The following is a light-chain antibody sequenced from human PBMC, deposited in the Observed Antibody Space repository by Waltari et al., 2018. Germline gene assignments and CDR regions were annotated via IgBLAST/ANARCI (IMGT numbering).Light chain of an antibody. CDR1: QDISNY. Sequence: DIQMTQSPSSLSASVGDRVTITCQASQDISNYLNLYQQKPRKAPKLLIYDASNLETGVPSRFSGSGSGTDFTFTISSLQPEDIATYYCQQYDNLPVFGPGTKVDIK. CDR2: DAS. CDR3: QQYDNLPV. J-gene: IGKJ3*01. V-gene: IGKV1-33*01.